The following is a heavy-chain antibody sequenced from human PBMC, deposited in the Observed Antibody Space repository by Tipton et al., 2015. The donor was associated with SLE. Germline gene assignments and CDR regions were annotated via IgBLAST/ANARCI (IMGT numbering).Heavy chain of an antibody. CDR1: GGSISSSSYY. D-gene: IGHD5-18*01. CDR3: ARKDTTMVWGDYYYGMDV. V-gene: IGHV4-39*01. CDR2: IYYSGST. Sequence: TLSLTCTVSGGSISSSSYYWGWIRQPPGKGLEWIGSIYYSGSTYYNPSLKSRVTISVDTSKNQFSLKLSSVTAADTAVYYCARKDTTMVWGDYYYGMDVWGQGTTVTVSS. J-gene: IGHJ6*02.